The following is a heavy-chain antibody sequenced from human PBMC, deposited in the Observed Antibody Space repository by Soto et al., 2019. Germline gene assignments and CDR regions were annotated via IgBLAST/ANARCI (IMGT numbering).Heavy chain of an antibody. D-gene: IGHD6-19*01. V-gene: IGHV3-23*01. CDR3: SKQVSGIDWFDP. Sequence: EVQLLESGGGLVQPGGSLRLSCAASGFTFSSYAMSWVRQAPGKGLEWVSAISGSGGSTYYADSVKGRFTISRDNSKKTLYLQMNSLRAEDSAVYYCSKQVSGIDWFDPWGQGTLVTVSA. CDR2: ISGSGGST. CDR1: GFTFSSYA. J-gene: IGHJ5*02.